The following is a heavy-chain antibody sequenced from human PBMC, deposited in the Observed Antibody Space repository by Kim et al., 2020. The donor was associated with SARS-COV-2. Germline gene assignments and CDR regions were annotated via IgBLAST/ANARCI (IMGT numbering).Heavy chain of an antibody. J-gene: IGHJ5*02. V-gene: IGHV4-59*01. Sequence: SETLSLTCAVSGGSIDGYYWSWIRQPPGKGLEWIGYVFYSGITDYSPSLKSRVTISVDRSKNRISLKLISLTAAATAVYYCARHNYGLSGPWGQGTLVTVSS. D-gene: IGHD5-18*01. CDR1: GGSIDGYY. CDR3: ARHNYGLSGP. CDR2: VFYSGIT.